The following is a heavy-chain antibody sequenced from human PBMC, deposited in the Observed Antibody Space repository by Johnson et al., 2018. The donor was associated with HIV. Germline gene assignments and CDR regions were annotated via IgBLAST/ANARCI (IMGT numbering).Heavy chain of an antibody. CDR3: ARPLTGYSSGWHTGAGAFDI. J-gene: IGHJ3*02. CDR2: MLYDGSNK. V-gene: IGHV3-33*05. CDR1: GFAFSTYG. D-gene: IGHD6-19*01. Sequence: VQLVESGGGVVQPGRSLRLSCAASGFAFSTYGMHWVRQAPGKGLEWVAVMLYDGSNKFYADSVKGRFTISRDNSKNTLYLQRNSLRAEDTALYYCARPLTGYSSGWHTGAGAFDIWGQGTMVTVSS.